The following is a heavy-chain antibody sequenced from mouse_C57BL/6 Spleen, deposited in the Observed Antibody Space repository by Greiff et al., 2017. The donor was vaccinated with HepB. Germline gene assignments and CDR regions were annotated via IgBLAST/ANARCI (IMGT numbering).Heavy chain of an antibody. V-gene: IGHV1-80*01. CDR1: GYAFSSYW. J-gene: IGHJ1*03. D-gene: IGHD2-5*01. CDR3: AREIYYSNYWYFDV. CDR2: IYPGDGDT. Sequence: LQESGAELVKPGASVKISCKASGYAFSSYWMNWVKQRPGKGLEWIGQIYPGDGDTNYNGKFKGKATLTADKSSSTAYMQLSSLTSEDSAVYFCAREIYYSNYWYFDVWGTGTTVTVSS.